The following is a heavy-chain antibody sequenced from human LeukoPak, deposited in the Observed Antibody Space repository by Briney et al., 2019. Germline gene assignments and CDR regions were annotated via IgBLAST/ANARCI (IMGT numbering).Heavy chain of an antibody. D-gene: IGHD3-3*01. J-gene: IGHJ5*02. CDR2: INHSGST. V-gene: IGHV4-34*01. CDR1: GGSFSGYY. Sequence: SETLSLTCAVYGGSFSGYYWSWIRQPPGKGLEWIGEINHSGSTNYNPSLKSRVTISVDTSKNQFSLKLSSVTAADTAVYYCARHFSSLTIFGVVIIGWFDPWGQGTLVTVSS. CDR3: ARHFSSLTIFGVVIIGWFDP.